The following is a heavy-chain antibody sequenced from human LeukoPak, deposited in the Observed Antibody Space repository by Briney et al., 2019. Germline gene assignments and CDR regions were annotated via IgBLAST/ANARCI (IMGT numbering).Heavy chain of an antibody. J-gene: IGHJ6*03. CDR3: ARGLWFGEALGYYYYMDV. CDR2: INPSGGST. CDR1: GYTFTSYY. D-gene: IGHD3-10*01. V-gene: IGHV1-46*01. Sequence: ASVKVSCKASGYTFTSYYMHWVRQAPGQGLEWMGIINPSGGSTSYAQKFQGRVTMTRDTSTSTVYMELSSLRSEDTAVYYCARGLWFGEALGYYYYMDVWGKGTTVTISS.